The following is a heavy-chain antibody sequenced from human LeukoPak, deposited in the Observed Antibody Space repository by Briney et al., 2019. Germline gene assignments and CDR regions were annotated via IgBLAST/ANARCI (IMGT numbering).Heavy chain of an antibody. CDR1: GFTFRSYW. CDR2: INSDGSST. J-gene: IGHJ6*02. V-gene: IGHV3-74*01. CDR3: TAASGYASGWYGGDYYGMDI. Sequence: GGSLRLSCAASGFTFRSYWMHWVRQAPGKGLVWVSRINSDGSSTRYADSVKGRFTISRDNAKNTLYLQMNSLRAEDTAVYYCTAASGYASGWYGGDYYGMDIWGQGTTVTVSS. D-gene: IGHD6-19*01.